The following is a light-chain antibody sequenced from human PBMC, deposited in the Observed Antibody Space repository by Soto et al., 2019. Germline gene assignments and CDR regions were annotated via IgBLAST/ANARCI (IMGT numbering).Light chain of an antibody. V-gene: IGLV2-14*01. CDR2: EVS. Sequence: QSVLTQPASVSGSPGQSITISCTGTSSDVGGYNFVSWFHQHPGKAPKLMIYEVSNRPSGVSNRFSGSKSGNTASLTISGLQAEDEADYYCSPYTSSSTHNYVFGTGTKVTVL. CDR1: SSDVGGYNF. CDR3: SPYTSSSTHNYV. J-gene: IGLJ1*01.